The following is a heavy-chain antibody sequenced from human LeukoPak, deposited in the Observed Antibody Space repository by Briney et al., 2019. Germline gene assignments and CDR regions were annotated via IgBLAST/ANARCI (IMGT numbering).Heavy chain of an antibody. CDR1: GFIFSTYA. J-gene: IGHJ5*02. V-gene: IGHV3-23*01. Sequence: PGGSLRLSCAASGFIFSTYAMNWVRQAPGKGLEWISGVSNSGVSTNHAAPVKGRFTISRDNSKNMLYLKMNGLRAEDTAVYYCAKDWNPRPNWFCPWGQGTLVIVSS. CDR2: VSNSGVST. CDR3: AKDWNPRPNWFCP. D-gene: IGHD1-1*01.